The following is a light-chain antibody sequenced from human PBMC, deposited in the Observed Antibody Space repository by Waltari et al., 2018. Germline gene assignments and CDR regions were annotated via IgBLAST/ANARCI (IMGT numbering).Light chain of an antibody. Sequence: EIVLTQSPATLSFSPGERATLACGASQSVSSHYLAWYHEKPGLAPRLLIYDTSRRATGIPDRFSGSGSGTDFTLTISRLEPDDFAVYCCQQYGSSPLTFGGGTKVEIK. CDR2: DTS. CDR3: QQYGSSPLT. CDR1: QSVSSHY. J-gene: IGKJ4*01. V-gene: IGKV3D-20*01.